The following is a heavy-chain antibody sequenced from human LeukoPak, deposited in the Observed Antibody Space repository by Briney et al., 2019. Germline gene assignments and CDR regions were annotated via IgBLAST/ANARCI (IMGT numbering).Heavy chain of an antibody. Sequence: PGGSLRLSCVVSGFTFSSYGMLWVRQAPGKGLDWVAFIRYDGNNKLYADSVKGRFTISRDNSKNTLYLHINSLRAEDTAVYYCVKDNPLDYWGQGTLVIVSS. CDR3: VKDNPLDY. D-gene: IGHD1-14*01. V-gene: IGHV3-30*02. CDR2: IRYDGNNK. J-gene: IGHJ4*02. CDR1: GFTFSSYG.